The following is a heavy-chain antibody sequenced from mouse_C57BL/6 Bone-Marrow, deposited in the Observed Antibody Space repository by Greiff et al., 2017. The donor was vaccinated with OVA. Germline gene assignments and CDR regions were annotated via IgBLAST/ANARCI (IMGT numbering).Heavy chain of an antibody. CDR3: ARLGWFYAMDY. V-gene: IGHV5-6*01. Sequence: EVNLVESGGDLVKPGGSLKLSCAASGFTFSSYGMSWVRQTPDKRLEWVATISSGGSYTYYPDSVKGRFTISRDNAKNTLYLQMSSLKSEDTAMYYCARLGWFYAMDYWGQGTSVTVSS. CDR1: GFTFSSYG. J-gene: IGHJ4*01. D-gene: IGHD3-3*01. CDR2: ISSGGSYT.